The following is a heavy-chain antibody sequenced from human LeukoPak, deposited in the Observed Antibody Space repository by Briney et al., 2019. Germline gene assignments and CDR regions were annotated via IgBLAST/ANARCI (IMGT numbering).Heavy chain of an antibody. V-gene: IGHV3-30*18. CDR1: GSTFSSYG. J-gene: IGHJ4*02. Sequence: PGGSLRLSCAASGSTFSSYGMHWVRQAPGKGLEWVAVISYDGSNKYYADSVKGRFTISRDNSKNTLYLQMNSLRAEDTAVYYCAKDQSNYGDYFDYWGQGTLVTVSS. CDR2: ISYDGSNK. D-gene: IGHD4-17*01. CDR3: AKDQSNYGDYFDY.